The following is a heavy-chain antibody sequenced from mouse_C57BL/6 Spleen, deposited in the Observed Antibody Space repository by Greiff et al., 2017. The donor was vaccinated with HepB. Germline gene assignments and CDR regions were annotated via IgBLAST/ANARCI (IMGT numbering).Heavy chain of an antibody. CDR1: GYTFTSYG. J-gene: IGHJ4*01. CDR2: IYPRSGNT. CDR3: AYYGSEGAMDY. Sequence: VQLQQSGAELARPGASVKLSCKASGYTFTSYGISWVKQRTGQGLEWIGEIYPRSGNTCYNEKFKGKATLTADKSSSTAYMELRSLTSEDSAVYFCAYYGSEGAMDYWGQGTSVTVSS. V-gene: IGHV1-81*01. D-gene: IGHD1-1*01.